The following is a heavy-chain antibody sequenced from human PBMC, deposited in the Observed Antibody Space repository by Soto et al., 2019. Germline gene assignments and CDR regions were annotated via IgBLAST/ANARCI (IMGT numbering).Heavy chain of an antibody. CDR1: GFSLSTSGMC. D-gene: IGHD6-19*01. V-gene: IGHV2-70*01. CDR2: IDWDDDK. J-gene: IGHJ6*02. CDR3: ARINYIAVAGSMDV. Sequence: SGPTLVKPTQPLTLTCTFSGFSLSTSGMCVSWIRQPPGKALEWLALIDWDDDKYYSTSLKTRLNISKDTSKNQVVLTMTNMDPVDTATYYCARINYIAVAGSMDVWGQGTTVTVSS.